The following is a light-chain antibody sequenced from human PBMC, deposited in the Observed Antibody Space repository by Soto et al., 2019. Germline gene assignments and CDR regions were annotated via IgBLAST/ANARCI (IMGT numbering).Light chain of an antibody. V-gene: IGKV3-20*01. Sequence: EIVLTPFPGTLSMSPGERATLSCMASQNVSSSYFAWYQQKPGQAPRLLIYGASSRATGIPDRFSGSGSGTDFTLTISRLEPEDFAVYYCQHYGSSTLFGGGTKVDIK. CDR1: QNVSSSY. CDR3: QHYGSSTL. J-gene: IGKJ4*01. CDR2: GAS.